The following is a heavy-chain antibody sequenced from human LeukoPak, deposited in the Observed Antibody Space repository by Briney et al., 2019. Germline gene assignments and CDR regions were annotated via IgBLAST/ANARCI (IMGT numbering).Heavy chain of an antibody. J-gene: IGHJ6*02. V-gene: IGHV4-61*02. D-gene: IGHD4-17*01. CDR2: IYTSGST. CDR3: ASTTVTTDYYYGMDV. Sequence: PSETLSLTCTVSDGSISSGSYYWSWIRQPAGKGLEWIGRIYTSGSTNYNPSLKSRVTILVDTSKNQFSLKLSSVTAADTAVYYCASTTVTTDYYYGMDVWGQGTTVTVSS. CDR1: DGSISSGSYY.